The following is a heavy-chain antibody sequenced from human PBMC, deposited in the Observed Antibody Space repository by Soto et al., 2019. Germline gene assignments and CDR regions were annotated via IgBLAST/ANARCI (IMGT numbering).Heavy chain of an antibody. V-gene: IGHV4-30-2*01. Sequence: SETLSLTCAVSGGSISSGGYSWSWIRQPPGKGLEWIGYIYHSGSTYYNPSLKSRVTISVDSSKNQFSWKLSSVTAADTAVYYCARQLGYCSSTSCYDAFDIWGQGTMVTVSS. CDR2: IYHSGST. J-gene: IGHJ3*02. CDR3: ARQLGYCSSTSCYDAFDI. D-gene: IGHD2-2*01. CDR1: GGSISSGGYS.